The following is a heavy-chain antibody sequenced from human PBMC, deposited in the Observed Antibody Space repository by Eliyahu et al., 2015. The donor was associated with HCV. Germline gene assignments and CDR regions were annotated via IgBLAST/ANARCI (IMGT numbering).Heavy chain of an antibody. CDR3: ARTPGSGSYYPDWYFDL. CDR2: IYYSGST. CDR1: GGSISSGDYY. J-gene: IGHJ2*01. Sequence: QVQLQESGPGLVKPSQTLSLTCTVSGGSISSGDYYWSWIRQPPGKGLEWIGYIYYSGSTYYNPSLKSRVTISVDTSKNQFSLKLSSVTAADTAVYYCARTPGSGSYYPDWYFDLWGRGTLVTVSS. V-gene: IGHV4-30-4*01. D-gene: IGHD3-10*01.